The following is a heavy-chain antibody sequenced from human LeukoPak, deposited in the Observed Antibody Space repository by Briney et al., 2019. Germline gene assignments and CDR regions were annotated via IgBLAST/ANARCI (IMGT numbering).Heavy chain of an antibody. CDR2: ISYDGSNE. CDR3: ARDLKPRIAAAGTSKIYYYYYYMDV. J-gene: IGHJ6*03. V-gene: IGHV3-30*04. Sequence: GGPLRLSCAASGFTFSSYVMHWVRQAPGKGLEWVAIISYDGSNEYYADSVKGRFTISRDNSKNTLYLQMNSLRAADTALYYCARDLKPRIAAAGTSKIYYYYYYMDVWGKGTTVTVSS. CDR1: GFTFSSYV. D-gene: IGHD6-13*01.